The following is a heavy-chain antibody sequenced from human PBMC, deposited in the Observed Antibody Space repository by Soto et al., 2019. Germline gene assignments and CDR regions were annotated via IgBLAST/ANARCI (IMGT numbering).Heavy chain of an antibody. V-gene: IGHV4-30-2*01. Sequence: QLQLQESGSGLVKPSQTLSLTCAVSGGSISSGGYSWSWIRQPPGKGLEWIGYISHTGSTYYNPAPKSRVTRSVDRSKTQFSLKLSSVTAADTAVYYCARGGGFLGYWGQGTLVSVSS. CDR2: ISHTGST. CDR3: ARGGGFLGY. CDR1: GGSISSGGYS. D-gene: IGHD3-10*01. J-gene: IGHJ4*02.